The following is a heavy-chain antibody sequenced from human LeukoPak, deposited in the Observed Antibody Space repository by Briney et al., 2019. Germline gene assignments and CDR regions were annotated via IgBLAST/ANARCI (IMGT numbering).Heavy chain of an antibody. Sequence: ASVRVSCKASGYTFTNYGVSWVRQAPGQGLEWMGWIYAYNGNTNYAQKLQGRVTMTTDISTSTAYMELRSLRLDDTAMYYCARGIFGGYGDYYFDSWGQGTLVTVSS. V-gene: IGHV1-18*01. CDR3: ARGIFGGYGDYYFDS. J-gene: IGHJ4*02. CDR2: IYAYNGNT. D-gene: IGHD4-17*01. CDR1: GYTFTNYG.